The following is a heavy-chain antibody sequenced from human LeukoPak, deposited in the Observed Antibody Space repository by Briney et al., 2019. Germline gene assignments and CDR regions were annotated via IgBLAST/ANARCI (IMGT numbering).Heavy chain of an antibody. D-gene: IGHD4-17*01. J-gene: IGHJ4*02. Sequence: PGGSLRLSCAASGFTFSSYGMSWVRQAPGKGLEWVSSISGSGAGTYYADSVKGRFPISRDNSKDTLYLQMNSLRAEDTAVYYCAKIKDDYGIGSWGQGTLVTVSS. CDR1: GFTFSSYG. V-gene: IGHV3-23*01. CDR3: AKIKDDYGIGS. CDR2: ISGSGAGT.